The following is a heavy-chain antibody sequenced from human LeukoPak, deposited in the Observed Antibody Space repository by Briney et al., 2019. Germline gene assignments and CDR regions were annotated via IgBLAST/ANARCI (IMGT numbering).Heavy chain of an antibody. J-gene: IGHJ4*02. Sequence: PGGSLRLSCVASGFSLTEYWMSWVRQAPGTGREWLGNIKTDGSEKYYVDSVKGRFTISRDNAKTSLYLQMNSLRVEDTAVYYCVRDGYTGSYYDYWGQGTLVTVSS. D-gene: IGHD1-26*01. CDR3: VRDGYTGSYYDY. CDR1: GFSLTEYW. CDR2: IKTDGSEK. V-gene: IGHV3-7*05.